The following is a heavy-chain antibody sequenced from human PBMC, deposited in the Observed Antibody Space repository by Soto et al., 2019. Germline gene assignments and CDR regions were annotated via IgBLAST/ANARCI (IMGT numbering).Heavy chain of an antibody. J-gene: IGHJ4*02. CDR3: ARDAGQRGIAVYFDY. V-gene: IGHV3-30-3*01. D-gene: IGHD7-27*01. Sequence: QVQLVESGGGVVQPGRSLKVSCAASGFTFSNTPMHWVRQAPGKGLEWVATISHDGVNTYYPDSVKGRFTISRDDSKSTLYLQMNSPRAEDTAVYYCARDAGQRGIAVYFDYWGQGTLVTVSS. CDR1: GFTFSNTP. CDR2: ISHDGVNT.